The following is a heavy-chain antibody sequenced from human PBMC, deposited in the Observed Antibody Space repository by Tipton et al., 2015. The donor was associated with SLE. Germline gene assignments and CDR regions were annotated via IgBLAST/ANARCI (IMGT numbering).Heavy chain of an antibody. J-gene: IGHJ6*03. CDR2: VYSSGST. Sequence: TLSLTCAVYGGSFSGYYWSWIRQPPGTGPEWIGSVYSSGSTYYNPFLMSRATLSIDTSSNQFYLKMSSVTAADTAVYYCSRGVGRAKWYNRYYMDVWGKGTTVIVSS. V-gene: IGHV4-34*01. CDR1: GGSFSGYY. D-gene: IGHD1-1*01. CDR3: SRGVGRAKWYNRYYMDV.